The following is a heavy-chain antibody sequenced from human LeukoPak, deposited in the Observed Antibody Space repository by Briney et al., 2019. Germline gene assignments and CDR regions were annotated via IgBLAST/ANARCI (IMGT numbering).Heavy chain of an antibody. V-gene: IGHV3-30*18. J-gene: IGHJ5*01. CDR2: ISYDGSNK. D-gene: IGHD3-10*01. CDR1: GFTFSSYG. CDR3: TKDKTSGLAGPLDT. Sequence: GRSLRLSCAASGFTFSSYGMHWVRQAPGKGLEWVAVISYDGSNKYYADSVKGRFSISRDNAKNSLYLQMNSLRLEDTALYFCTKDKTSGLAGPLDTWGQGTLVTVSS.